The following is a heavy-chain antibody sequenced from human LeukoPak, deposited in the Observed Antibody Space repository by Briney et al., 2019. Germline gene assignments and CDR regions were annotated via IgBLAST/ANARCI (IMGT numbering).Heavy chain of an antibody. V-gene: IGHV1-69*05. CDR3: ARGPNVSGWYYFDY. Sequence: GASVKVSCKASGYTFTSYGISWVRQAPGQGLEWMGGIIPIFGTANYAQKFQGRVTMTRDMSTSTVYMELSSLRSEDTAVYYCARGPNVSGWYYFDYWGQGTLVTVSS. CDR2: IIPIFGTA. J-gene: IGHJ4*02. D-gene: IGHD6-19*01. CDR1: GYTFTSYG.